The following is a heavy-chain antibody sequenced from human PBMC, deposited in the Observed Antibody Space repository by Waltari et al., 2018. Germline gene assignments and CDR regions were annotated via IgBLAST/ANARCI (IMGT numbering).Heavy chain of an antibody. Sequence: QVQLVQSGAEVKKPGSSVKVSCKASGGTFSSYAISWVRRAPGQGLEWMGRIIPIFGTANYAQKFQGRVTITADKSTSTAYMELSSLRSEDTAVYYCARVPNTIFGVVDYYYYGMDVWGQGTTVTVSS. CDR1: GGTFSSYA. V-gene: IGHV1-69*14. J-gene: IGHJ6*02. D-gene: IGHD3-3*01. CDR2: IIPIFGTA. CDR3: ARVPNTIFGVVDYYYYGMDV.